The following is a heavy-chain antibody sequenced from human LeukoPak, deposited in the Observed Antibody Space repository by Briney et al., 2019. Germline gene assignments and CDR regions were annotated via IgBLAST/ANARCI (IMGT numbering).Heavy chain of an antibody. V-gene: IGHV3-7*01. Sequence: GGSLRLSCAASRFTFSSYWMSWVRQAPGKGLEWVANIKQDGSEKYYVDSVKGRFTISRDNAKNSLYLQMNSLRAEDTAVYYCARDEGYCSSTSCYDWFDPWGQGTLVTVSS. CDR1: RFTFSSYW. J-gene: IGHJ5*02. D-gene: IGHD2-2*01. CDR2: IKQDGSEK. CDR3: ARDEGYCSSTSCYDWFDP.